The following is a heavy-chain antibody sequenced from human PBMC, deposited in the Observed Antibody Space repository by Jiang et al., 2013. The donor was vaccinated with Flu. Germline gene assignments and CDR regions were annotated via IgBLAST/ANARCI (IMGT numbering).Heavy chain of an antibody. CDR1: GGTFSSYA. CDR3: ARGSADSSSWGDYYYYGMDV. Sequence: KASGGTFSSYAISWVRQAPGQGLEWMGGIIPIFGTANYAQKFQGRVTITADESTSTAYMELSSLRSEDTAVYYCARGSADSSSWGDYYYYGMDVWGQGTTVTVSS. D-gene: IGHD6-13*01. V-gene: IGHV1-69*01. CDR2: IIPIFGTA. J-gene: IGHJ6*02.